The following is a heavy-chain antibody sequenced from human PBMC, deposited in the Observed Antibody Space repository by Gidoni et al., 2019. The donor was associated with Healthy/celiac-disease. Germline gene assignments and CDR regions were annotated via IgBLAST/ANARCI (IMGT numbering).Heavy chain of an antibody. J-gene: IGHJ6*02. Sequence: QVQLVQSGAEVKKPGASVKVSCKASGYTFTSYDINWVRQATGQGLEWMGWMNPNSGNTGYAQKFQGRVTMTRNTSISTAYMELSSLRSEDTAVYYCAREDGSLYGDSYYYYYYGMDVWGQGTTVTVSS. V-gene: IGHV1-8*01. D-gene: IGHD4-17*01. CDR2: MNPNSGNT. CDR3: AREDGSLYGDSYYYYYYGMDV. CDR1: GYTFTSYD.